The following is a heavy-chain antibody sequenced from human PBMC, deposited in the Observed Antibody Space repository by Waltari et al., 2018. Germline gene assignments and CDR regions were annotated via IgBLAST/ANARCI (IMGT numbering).Heavy chain of an antibody. CDR3: ARDRGRGLYFDS. J-gene: IGHJ4*02. CDR2: SHRRGRT. V-gene: IGHV4-4*02. Sequence: QLQLQQSGPGLVQPSEALPPTCGPAGESTGAYYWWSWSRQSPGKGVAWSGQSHRRGRTYYNPPPESRVTVSRDTSNNKFSLKMSSAIAADTAVYYCARDRGRGLYFDSWGQGTLVTVSP. CDR1: GESTGAYYW. D-gene: IGHD2-15*01.